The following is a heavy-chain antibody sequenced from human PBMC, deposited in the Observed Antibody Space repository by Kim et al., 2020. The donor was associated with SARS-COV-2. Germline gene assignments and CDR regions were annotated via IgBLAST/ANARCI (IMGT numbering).Heavy chain of an antibody. Sequence: AAAVVGRFTTSGDNSKNTVFLQMNSLRAEDTAVFYCAKTRGGGDWTHFDYWGQGTLVTVSS. CDR3: AKTRGGGDWTHFDY. D-gene: IGHD2-21*02. J-gene: IGHJ4*02. V-gene: IGHV3-23*01.